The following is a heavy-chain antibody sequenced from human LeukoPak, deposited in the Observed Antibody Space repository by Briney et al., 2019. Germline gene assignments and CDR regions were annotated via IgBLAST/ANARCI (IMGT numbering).Heavy chain of an antibody. D-gene: IGHD3-16*01. CDR2: ISWDGGST. Sequence: GGSLRLSCAASGFTFDDYAMHWVRQAPGKGLEWVSLISWDGGSTYYADSVKGRFTTSRNNSKNSLYLQMNSLRAEDTALYYCAKDSGGRYYYYGMDVWGQGTTVTVSS. J-gene: IGHJ6*02. CDR3: AKDSGGRYYYYGMDV. V-gene: IGHV3-43D*03. CDR1: GFTFDDYA.